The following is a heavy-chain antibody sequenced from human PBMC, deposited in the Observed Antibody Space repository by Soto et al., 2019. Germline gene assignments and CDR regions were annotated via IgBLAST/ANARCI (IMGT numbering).Heavy chain of an antibody. J-gene: IGHJ4*02. CDR1: GGSIDSGDYY. Sequence: SETLSLTCTVSGGSIDSGDYYWSWIRQPPGKGLEWIGYVYYSGTTNYNPFLKSRVTLSLDKSKNHFSLRMNSVTAADTAVYYCAREYSRSSVRVTPAATIYCLDYWGQRTMVTASS. CDR3: AREYSRSSVRVTPAATIYCLDY. CDR2: VYYSGTT. D-gene: IGHD6-6*01. V-gene: IGHV4-61*08.